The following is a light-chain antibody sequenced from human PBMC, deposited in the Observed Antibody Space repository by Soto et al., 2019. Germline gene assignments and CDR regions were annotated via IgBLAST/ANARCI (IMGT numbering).Light chain of an antibody. CDR1: QSVSSD. Sequence: EVVLTQSPGTLSLSPGERATLSCRASQSVSSDLAWYQQKPGQAPRLLISGASSRATGIPDRFSGSGYGTDFTLTINRLEPEDFALYYCQQYGPSPITFGRGTRLGIK. CDR3: QQYGPSPIT. J-gene: IGKJ5*01. V-gene: IGKV3-20*01. CDR2: GAS.